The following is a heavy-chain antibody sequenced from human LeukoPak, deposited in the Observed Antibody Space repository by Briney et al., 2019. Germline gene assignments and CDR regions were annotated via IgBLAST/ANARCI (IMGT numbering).Heavy chain of an antibody. J-gene: IGHJ4*02. CDR3: VKEDSGWTGFDY. Sequence: GGSLRLSCAASGFTFDDYAMHWVRQAPGKGLEWVSLISWDGGSTYYADSVKGRFTISRDNSKNSLYLQMNSLRAEDTALYYCVKEDSGWTGFDYWGQGTLVTVSS. D-gene: IGHD5-12*01. CDR2: ISWDGGST. CDR1: GFTFDDYA. V-gene: IGHV3-43D*03.